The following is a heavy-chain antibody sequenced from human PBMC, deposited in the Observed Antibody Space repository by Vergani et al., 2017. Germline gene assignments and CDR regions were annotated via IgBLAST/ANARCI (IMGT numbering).Heavy chain of an antibody. D-gene: IGHD2-2*02. CDR1: GLTFSNYA. Sequence: QVQLVESGGGVVQPGRSLRLSCASSGLTFSNYAMHWVRQAPGKGLEWVAVIWSDGSKKYYGDSVRGRVTISRDNSKNTLYLQMNSLRAEDTAVYYCAKETQDDTVEAPAAIQGTFDNWGQGTLVTVSS. CDR2: IWSDGSKK. CDR3: AKETQDDTVEAPAAIQGTFDN. V-gene: IGHV3-33*06. J-gene: IGHJ4*02.